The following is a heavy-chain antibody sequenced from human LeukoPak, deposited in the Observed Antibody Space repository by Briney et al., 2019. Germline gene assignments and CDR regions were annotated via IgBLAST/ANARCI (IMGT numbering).Heavy chain of an antibody. J-gene: IGHJ4*02. Sequence: GGSLRLSCAASGFTFSSYSMNWVRQAPGMGLEWVSSISSSSSYIYYADSVKGRFTISRDNAKNSLYLQMNSLRAEDTAVYYCASRQPLLTRWGQGTLVTVSS. CDR3: ASRQPLLTR. CDR2: ISSSSSYI. D-gene: IGHD2-21*02. CDR1: GFTFSSYS. V-gene: IGHV3-21*01.